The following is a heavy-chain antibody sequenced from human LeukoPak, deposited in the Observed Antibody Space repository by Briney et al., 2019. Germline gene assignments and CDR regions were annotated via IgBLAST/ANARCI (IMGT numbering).Heavy chain of an antibody. CDR2: INPNSGGT. J-gene: IGHJ4*02. V-gene: IGHV1-2*02. CDR3: ARPLEAAVYYFDY. Sequence: ASVKVSCKASGYTFTDYYLHWVRQAPGQGLEWMGWINPNSGGTIYAQKFQGRVTMTRDTSISTAYMELSRLRSDDSAVYYCARPLEAAVYYFDYWGQGALVTVSS. D-gene: IGHD6-13*01. CDR1: GYTFTDYY.